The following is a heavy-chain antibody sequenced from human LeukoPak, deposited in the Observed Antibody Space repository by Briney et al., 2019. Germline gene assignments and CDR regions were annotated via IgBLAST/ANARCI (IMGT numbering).Heavy chain of an antibody. J-gene: IGHJ4*02. Sequence: SVKVSCKASGGTFSSYAISWVRQAPGQGLEWMGGIIPIFGTANYAQKFQGRVTVTADKSTSTAYMELSSLRSEDTAVYYCARGHQYFDWLLSGFDYWGQGTLVTVSS. CDR1: GGTFSSYA. D-gene: IGHD3-9*01. CDR2: IIPIFGTA. CDR3: ARGHQYFDWLLSGFDY. V-gene: IGHV1-69*06.